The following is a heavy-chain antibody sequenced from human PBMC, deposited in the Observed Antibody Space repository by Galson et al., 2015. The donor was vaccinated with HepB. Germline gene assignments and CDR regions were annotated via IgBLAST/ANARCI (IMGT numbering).Heavy chain of an antibody. CDR2: TNTIGTSI. Sequence: SLRLSCAASGFTFSSYSMNWVRQAPGKGLEWVSYTNTIGTSIYYADSVKGRFTISRDNAKNSVFLQTNSLRVEDTAVYYCARGLMRLVDSWGQGTLVTVTS. CDR3: ARGLMRLVDS. J-gene: IGHJ5*01. D-gene: IGHD3-16*01. V-gene: IGHV3-48*01. CDR1: GFTFSSYS.